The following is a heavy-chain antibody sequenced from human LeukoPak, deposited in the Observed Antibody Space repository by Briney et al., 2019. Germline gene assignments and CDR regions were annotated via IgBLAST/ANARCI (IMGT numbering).Heavy chain of an antibody. Sequence: PSETLSLTCTVSGGSVSSGSYYWSWIRQPPGKGLEWIGYIYYSGSTNYNPSLKSRVTISVDTSKNQFSLKLSSVTAADTAVYYCARGIGWLGPFDYWGQGTLVTVSS. D-gene: IGHD6-19*01. J-gene: IGHJ4*02. CDR1: GGSVSSGSYY. CDR2: IYYSGST. CDR3: ARGIGWLGPFDY. V-gene: IGHV4-61*01.